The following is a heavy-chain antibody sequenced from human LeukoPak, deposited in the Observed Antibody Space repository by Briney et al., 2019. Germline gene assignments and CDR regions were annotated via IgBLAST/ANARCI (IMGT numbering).Heavy chain of an antibody. J-gene: IGHJ4*02. CDR1: GFTFSSYS. CDR3: ARDGEAYGRNYAFDY. CDR2: ISSSSSYI. V-gene: IGHV3-21*01. D-gene: IGHD1-7*01. Sequence: GGSLRLSCAASGFTFSSYSMNWVRQAPGKGLEWVSSISSSSSYIYYADSVKGRFTISRDNAKNSLYLQMNSLRAEDTAVYYCARDGEAYGRNYAFDYWGQGTLVTVSS.